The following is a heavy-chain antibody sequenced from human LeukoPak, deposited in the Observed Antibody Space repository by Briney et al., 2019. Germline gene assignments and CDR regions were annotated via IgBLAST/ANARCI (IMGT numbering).Heavy chain of an antibody. D-gene: IGHD3-22*01. Sequence: SETLSLTCTVSGGSISSYYWSWIRQPPGKGLEWIGYIYYSGSTNYNPSLKSRVTISVDTSKNQFSLKLSSVTAADTAVYYCARGGGSWYYDSSGHDAFDIWGQGTMVTVSS. CDR2: IYYSGST. V-gene: IGHV4-59*12. CDR1: GGSISSYY. CDR3: ARGGGSWYYDSSGHDAFDI. J-gene: IGHJ3*02.